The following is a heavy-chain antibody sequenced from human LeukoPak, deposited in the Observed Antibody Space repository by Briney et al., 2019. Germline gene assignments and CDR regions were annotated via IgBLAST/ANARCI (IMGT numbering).Heavy chain of an antibody. V-gene: IGHV3-23*01. CDR2: ISGSGGST. CDR3: AEDKEGPPTYYDFWSGVYYYYGMDV. Sequence: GGSLRLSCAASGFTFSSYAMSWVRQTPGKGLEWVSAISGSGGSTYYADSVKGRFTISRDNSKNTLYLQMNSLRAEDTAVYYCAEDKEGPPTYYDFWSGVYYYYGMDVWGQGTTVNVSS. CDR1: GFTFSSYA. D-gene: IGHD3-3*01. J-gene: IGHJ6*02.